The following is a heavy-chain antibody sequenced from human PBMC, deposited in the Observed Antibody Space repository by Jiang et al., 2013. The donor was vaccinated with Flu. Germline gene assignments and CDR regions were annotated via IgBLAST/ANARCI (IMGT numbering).Heavy chain of an antibody. V-gene: IGHV4-59*01. CDR3: TRVRPLEPEANTSAFDI. D-gene: IGHD2-2*01. J-gene: IGHJ3*02. Sequence: LLKPSETLSLTCTVSGGSINNYYWSWIRQPPGKGLEWIGYVYYSGSTNYNPSLESRVTISVDTSKNQFSLKLRSVTAADTAVYFCTRVRPLEPEANTSAFDIWGQGTMVTVSS. CDR2: VYYSGST. CDR1: GGSINNYY.